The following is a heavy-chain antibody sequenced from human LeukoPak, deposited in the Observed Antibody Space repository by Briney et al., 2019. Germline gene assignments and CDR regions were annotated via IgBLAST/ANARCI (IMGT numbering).Heavy chain of an antibody. J-gene: IGHJ4*01. CDR2: IWFDGSST. Sequence: GGSLRLSCAASGFTFSRFGMHWVRQAPGKGLEWEAVIWFDGSSTYYADSVKGRFTISRDNPKNMLYLQMNSLRVEDTGVYFCARDSAPYCGGDCYFDYWGHGTLVTVSS. CDR1: GFTFSRFG. CDR3: ARDSAPYCGGDCYFDY. D-gene: IGHD2-21*02. V-gene: IGHV3-33*01.